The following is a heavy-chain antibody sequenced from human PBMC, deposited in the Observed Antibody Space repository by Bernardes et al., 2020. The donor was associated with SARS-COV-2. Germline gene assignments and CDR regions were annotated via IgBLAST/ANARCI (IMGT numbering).Heavy chain of an antibody. Sequence: SLRLSCAASGFTFSSYWMSWVRQAPDKGLEWVSSISSSSSYIYYADSVKGRFTISRDNAKNSLYLQMNSLRAEDTAVYYCARPGGTAMVDYYYYGMDVWGQGTTVTVSS. CDR1: GFTFSSYW. D-gene: IGHD5-18*01. V-gene: IGHV3-21*01. CDR3: ARPGGTAMVDYYYYGMDV. J-gene: IGHJ6*02. CDR2: ISSSSSYI.